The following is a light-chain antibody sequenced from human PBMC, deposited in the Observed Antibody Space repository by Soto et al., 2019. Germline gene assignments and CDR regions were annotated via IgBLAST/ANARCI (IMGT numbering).Light chain of an antibody. CDR2: KAS. V-gene: IGKV1-5*03. Sequence: DIQMTQSPSTLSASVGDRVTITCRASQSISSWLAWYQQKPGKAPKLLIYKASTLKSGVPSRFSGSGSGTEFTLTISSLQPDDFATYYCQQYQSSWTFGQGTKVDNK. J-gene: IGKJ1*01. CDR3: QQYQSSWT. CDR1: QSISSW.